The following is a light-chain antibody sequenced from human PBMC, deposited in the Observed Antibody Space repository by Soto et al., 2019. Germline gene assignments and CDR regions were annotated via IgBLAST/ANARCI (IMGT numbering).Light chain of an antibody. V-gene: IGKV3-11*01. CDR1: QSVSSY. Sequence: IVLTHSPATLSFSPGEIATLSFGASQSVSSYLAWYQQKPGQAPRLLIYDASNRATGIPARFSGSGSGTDFTLTISSLEPEDFAVYYCQQRSNWPSITFGQGTRLEIK. CDR3: QQRSNWPSIT. J-gene: IGKJ5*01. CDR2: DAS.